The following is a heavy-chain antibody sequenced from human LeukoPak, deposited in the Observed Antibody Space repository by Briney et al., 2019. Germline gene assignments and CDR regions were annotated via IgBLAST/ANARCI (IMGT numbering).Heavy chain of an antibody. CDR2: INTDGSST. V-gene: IGHV3-74*01. CDR3: AKNGYCSITSCSNDY. D-gene: IGHD2-2*03. J-gene: IGHJ4*02. CDR1: GFTFSSYW. Sequence: GGSLRLSCAASGFTFSSYWMHWVRQAPGKGLVWVSRINTDGSSTSYADSVKGRFTISRDNAKNTLYLQMNSLRAEDTAVYYCAKNGYCSITSCSNDYWGQGTLVTVSS.